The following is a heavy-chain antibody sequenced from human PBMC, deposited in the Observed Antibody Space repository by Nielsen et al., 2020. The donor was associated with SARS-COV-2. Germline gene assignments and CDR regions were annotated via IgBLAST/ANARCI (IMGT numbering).Heavy chain of an antibody. CDR3: ARGGDSSGVLDY. D-gene: IGHD6-19*01. Sequence: ASVKVSCKASGYTFTNYGISWVQQAPGQGLEWMGWINPNSGGTNYAQKFQGWVTMTRDTSISTAYMELSRLRSDDTAVYYCARGGDSSGVLDYWGQGTLVTVSS. CDR2: INPNSGGT. CDR1: GYTFTNYG. V-gene: IGHV1-2*04. J-gene: IGHJ4*02.